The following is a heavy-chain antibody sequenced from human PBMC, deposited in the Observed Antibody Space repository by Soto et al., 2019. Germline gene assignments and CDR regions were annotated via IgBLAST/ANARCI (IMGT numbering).Heavy chain of an antibody. Sequence: QVQLQESGPGLVKPSGTLSLTCAVSGGSISSSNWWSWVRQPPGKGLEWFGEIYHSGSTNYNPSLKGRVTISVDKSRNQFALKLSSVTAADTAVYYCARRWGEGRVDYWGQGTLVTVSS. J-gene: IGHJ4*02. V-gene: IGHV4-4*02. CDR2: IYHSGST. CDR3: ARRWGEGRVDY. CDR1: GGSISSSNW. D-gene: IGHD3-10*01.